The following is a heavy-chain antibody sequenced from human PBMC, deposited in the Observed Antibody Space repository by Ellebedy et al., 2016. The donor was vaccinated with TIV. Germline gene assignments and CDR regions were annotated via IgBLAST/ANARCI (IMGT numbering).Heavy chain of an antibody. D-gene: IGHD2-21*02. CDR2: INPSGGST. V-gene: IGHV1-46*01. J-gene: IGHJ5*02. CDR1: GYTFTSYY. CDR3: ASWGECGGDCYYGLGWFDP. Sequence: ASVKVSXXASGYTFTSYYMHWVRQAPGQGLEWMGIINPSGGSTSYAQKFQGRVTMTRDTSTSTAYMELSSLRSEDTAVYYCASWGECGGDCYYGLGWFDPWGQGTLVTVSS.